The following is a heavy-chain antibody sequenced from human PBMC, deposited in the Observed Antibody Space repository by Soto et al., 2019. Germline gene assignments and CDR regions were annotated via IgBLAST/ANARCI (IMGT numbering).Heavy chain of an antibody. V-gene: IGHV1-3*05. Sequence: QVQLVQSGAEEKKPGASVKVSCKASGYTFTNYAMYWVRQAPGKRLEWMGWINAGNGNTKYSQKFQGRVTITRDTSASTADMELSSLRSEDTAVYYCARGLPLAADYWGQGTLVTVSS. CDR2: INAGNGNT. J-gene: IGHJ4*02. CDR3: ARGLPLAADY. CDR1: GYTFTNYA.